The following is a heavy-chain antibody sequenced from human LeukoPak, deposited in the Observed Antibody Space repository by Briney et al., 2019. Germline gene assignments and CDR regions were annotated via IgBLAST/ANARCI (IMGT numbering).Heavy chain of an antibody. CDR3: ARDPAYNYGMDV. Sequence: SQTLSLTCAISGDSVSSHTSAWNWNRQSPSIDLEWLRRTYYRSKWYHDYALSVKSRISIFPDTSKNQFSLQLGSVTPEDTAVYYCARDPAYNYGMDVWGQGTTVTVSS. D-gene: IGHD2-2*01. V-gene: IGHV6-1*01. CDR2: TYYRSKWYH. CDR1: GDSVSSHTSA. J-gene: IGHJ6*02.